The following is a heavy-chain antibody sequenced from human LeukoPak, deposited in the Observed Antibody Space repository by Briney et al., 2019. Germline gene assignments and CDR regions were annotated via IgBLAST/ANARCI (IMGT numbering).Heavy chain of an antibody. CDR1: GFTFSSYG. CDR3: ARDLAPYDSSRTPWFDP. V-gene: IGHV3-30*03. Sequence: GGSLRLSCAASGFTFSSYGMHGVRQAPGKGLEWVAVISYDGSNKYYADSVKGRFTISRDNSKNTLYLQMNSLRAEDTAVYYCARDLAPYDSSRTPWFDPWGQGTLVTVSS. J-gene: IGHJ5*02. D-gene: IGHD3-22*01. CDR2: ISYDGSNK.